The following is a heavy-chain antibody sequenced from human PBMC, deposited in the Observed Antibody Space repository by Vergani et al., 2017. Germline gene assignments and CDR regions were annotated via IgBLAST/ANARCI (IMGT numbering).Heavy chain of an antibody. Sequence: EVQLVQSGAEVKKPGESLKISCNGSGYSFTTYWIAWVRQMPGKGLEWMGIIYPGDSDTRYSPSFQGQVTISADKSISTAYLQWSSLKASDTAMYYCARTRPKQWLVNYYGMDVWGQGTTVTVSS. J-gene: IGHJ6*02. CDR2: IYPGDSDT. V-gene: IGHV5-51*03. CDR1: GYSFTTYW. D-gene: IGHD6-19*01. CDR3: ARTRPKQWLVNYYGMDV.